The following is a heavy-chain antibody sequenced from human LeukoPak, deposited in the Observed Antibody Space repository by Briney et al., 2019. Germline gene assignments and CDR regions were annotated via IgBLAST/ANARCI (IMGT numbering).Heavy chain of an antibody. CDR1: GGSISSGSYY. CDR3: ASYYDSSGFDI. CDR2: IYTSGST. Sequence: PSETLSLTCTVSGGSISSGSYYWRWIRQPAGKGLEWIGRIYTSGSTNYNPSLKRRVTISVDTSKNQFSLKLSSETAADTAVYYCASYYDSSGFDIWGQGTMVTVSS. V-gene: IGHV4-61*02. J-gene: IGHJ3*02. D-gene: IGHD3-22*01.